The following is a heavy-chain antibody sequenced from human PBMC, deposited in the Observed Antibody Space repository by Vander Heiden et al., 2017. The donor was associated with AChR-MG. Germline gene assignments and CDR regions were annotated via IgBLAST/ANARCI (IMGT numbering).Heavy chain of an antibody. CDR2: IYYSGST. J-gene: IGHJ4*02. V-gene: IGHV4-39*01. CDR1: GGSISSSSHY. Sequence: QLQLQESGPGLVKPSETLSLTCTVPGGSISSSSHYRGWIRQPPGKGLEWIGSIYYSGSTYYNPSLKSRVTISVDTSKNQFSLKLSSVTAADTAVYYCARRLLWFGEVLDHPGDYFDYWGQGTLVTVSS. CDR3: ARRLLWFGEVLDHPGDYFDY. D-gene: IGHD3-10*01.